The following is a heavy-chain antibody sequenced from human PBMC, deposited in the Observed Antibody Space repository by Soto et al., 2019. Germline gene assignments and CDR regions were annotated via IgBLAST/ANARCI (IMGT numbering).Heavy chain of an antibody. D-gene: IGHD2-15*01. J-gene: IGHJ4*02. CDR3: ARGANCYYYFDY. V-gene: IGHV3-74*01. CDR2: ITRDGSST. Sequence: EVQLVESGGGLVQPGGSLRLSCAASGFSLSDYWMHWVRQAPGEGLVWLSRITRDGSSTNYADSVKGRFTISRDNAKNTLYLQVNSLRGEDTAVYYCARGANCYYYFDYWGQGTLVTLSS. CDR1: GFSLSDYW.